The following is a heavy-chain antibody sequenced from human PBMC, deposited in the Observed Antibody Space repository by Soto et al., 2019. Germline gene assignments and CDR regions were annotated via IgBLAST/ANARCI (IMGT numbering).Heavy chain of an antibody. CDR1: GGSISSCGYH. CDR2: IYYSGST. D-gene: IGHD1-26*01. V-gene: IGHV4-31*03. Sequence: QVQLQESGPGLVKPSQTLSLTCTVSGGSISSCGYHWSWIRQHPGKGLEWIGYIYYSGSTFYNPSLKSRVTISVDTSKNQFSLKLSSVTAADTAVYYCARQWELLGWFDPWGQGTLVTVSS. CDR3: ARQWELLGWFDP. J-gene: IGHJ5*02.